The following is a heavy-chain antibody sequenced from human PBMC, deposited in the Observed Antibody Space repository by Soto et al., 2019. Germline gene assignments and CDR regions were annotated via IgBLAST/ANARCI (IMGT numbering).Heavy chain of an antibody. CDR1: GGSFSGYY. D-gene: IGHD2-2*01. V-gene: IGHV4-34*01. J-gene: IGHJ5*02. Sequence: QVQLQQWGAGLLKPSETLSLTCAVYGGSFSGYYWSWIRQPPGKGLEWIGEINHSGSTNYNPSLKSRVTISVDTSKNQFSLKLSSVTAADTAVYYCAGGYCSSTSCHNWFDPWGQGTLVTVSS. CDR2: INHSGST. CDR3: AGGYCSSTSCHNWFDP.